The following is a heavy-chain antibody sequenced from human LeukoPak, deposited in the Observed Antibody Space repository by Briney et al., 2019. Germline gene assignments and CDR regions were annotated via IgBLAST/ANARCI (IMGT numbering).Heavy chain of an antibody. J-gene: IGHJ5*02. CDR3: ARDSGHWFDP. CDR2: INPSGGFT. Sequence: GASVKVSCKASGYTFTSYYIHWVRQAPGQGLEWMGIINPSGGFTNYAQKFQGRATLTRDTSTSTVYMDLTSLKSEDTAVYYCARDSGHWFDPWGQGTLVTVSS. CDR1: GYTFTSYY. V-gene: IGHV1-46*01. D-gene: IGHD3-10*01.